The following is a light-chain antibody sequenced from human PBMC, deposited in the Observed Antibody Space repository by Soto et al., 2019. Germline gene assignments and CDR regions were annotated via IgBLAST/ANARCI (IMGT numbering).Light chain of an antibody. CDR1: SSDIGGYDY. Sequence: QSVLTQPPSASGSPGQSVTISCTGTSSDIGGYDYVSWYQQHPGKAPKLIIYEVNKRPSGVPDRFSGSKSGNTASLTVSGLQAEDEADYYCSSYAGRTNLVFAGGTQLTVL. CDR3: SSYAGRTNLV. V-gene: IGLV2-8*01. CDR2: EVN. J-gene: IGLJ3*02.